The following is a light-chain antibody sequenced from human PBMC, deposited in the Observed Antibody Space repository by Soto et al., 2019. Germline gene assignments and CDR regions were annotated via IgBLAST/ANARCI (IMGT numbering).Light chain of an antibody. Sequence: QSVLTQPPSASGTPGQRVTISCSGSSSNIGTNTVDWYQQLPGTAPKLVNYLNNQRPSGVPDRFSGSRSGTSASLAISGLQSEDEADYYCAAWDDSLNVYVFGTGTKVTVL. CDR3: AAWDDSLNVYV. J-gene: IGLJ1*01. V-gene: IGLV1-44*01. CDR1: SSNIGTNT. CDR2: LNN.